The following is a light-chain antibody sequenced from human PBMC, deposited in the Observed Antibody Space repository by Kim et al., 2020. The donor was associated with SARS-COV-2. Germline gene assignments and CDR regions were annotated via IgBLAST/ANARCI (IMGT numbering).Light chain of an antibody. CDR2: YDG. CDR3: PVWDSSSAHWV. Sequence: SYELTQPPSVSVAPGKTARITCGGNNIGSKSVHWYQLKSGQAPVLVVYYDGQRPSGIPERFSGSHSGYTAALTISRVATGDEADSYCPVWDSSSAHWVFG. V-gene: IGLV3-21*01. CDR1: NIGSKS. J-gene: IGLJ3*02.